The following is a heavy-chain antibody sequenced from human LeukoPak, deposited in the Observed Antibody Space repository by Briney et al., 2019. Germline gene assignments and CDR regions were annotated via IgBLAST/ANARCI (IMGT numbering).Heavy chain of an antibody. J-gene: IGHJ4*02. CDR2: ISSSSTI. Sequence: PGGSLRLSCAASGFTFSSYSMNWVRQAPGKGLEWVSYISSSSTIYYADSVKGRFTISRDNAKNSLYLQMNSLRAEDTAVYYCAKAGLTAVAGGFDYWGQGTLVTVSS. CDR1: GFTFSSYS. V-gene: IGHV3-48*01. D-gene: IGHD6-19*01. CDR3: AKAGLTAVAGGFDY.